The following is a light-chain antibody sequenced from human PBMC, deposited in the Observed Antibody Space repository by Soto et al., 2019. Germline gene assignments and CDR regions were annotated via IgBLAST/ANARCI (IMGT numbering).Light chain of an antibody. V-gene: IGKV1-5*03. CDR3: QQYNSHWT. CDR1: QSISSW. Sequence: DIQMTQSPSTLSASVGDRVTITCRASQSISSWLAWYQQKPGKAPKLLIYKASSLESGVPSRFSGSGSGTEFTLTNSSLQPDDFATYYCQQYNSHWTFGQGTKVEIK. J-gene: IGKJ1*01. CDR2: KAS.